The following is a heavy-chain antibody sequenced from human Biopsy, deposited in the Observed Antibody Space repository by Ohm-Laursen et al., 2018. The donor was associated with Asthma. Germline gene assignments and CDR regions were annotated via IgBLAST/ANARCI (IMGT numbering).Heavy chain of an antibody. CDR2: SDHRGNT. J-gene: IGHJ6*02. CDR3: ARGPEWSGLDI. Sequence: SETLSLTCSVSGGSISSGDSYWGWIRQPPGKGLEWIGESDHRGNTNTNPTLKSRVTISKDKSANEFSLKMRSVTAADTAIYYCARGPEWSGLDIWGQGTTVTVSS. D-gene: IGHD3-3*01. CDR1: GGSISSGDSY. V-gene: IGHV4-39*02.